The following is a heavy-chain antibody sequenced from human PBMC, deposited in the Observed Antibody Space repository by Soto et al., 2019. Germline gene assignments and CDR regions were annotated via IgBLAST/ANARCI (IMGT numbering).Heavy chain of an antibody. J-gene: IGHJ4*02. CDR1: GFTFSSYA. CDR2: ISGSGGST. CDR3: AKVRDFWSGYPIPYFYY. Sequence: GGSPRLSCAASGFTFSSYAMSWVRQAPGKGLEWVSAISGSGGSTYYADSVKGRFTISRDNSKNTLYLQMNSLRAEDTDVCYCAKVRDFWSGYPIPYFYYWGQGTLVTVSS. D-gene: IGHD3-3*01. V-gene: IGHV3-23*01.